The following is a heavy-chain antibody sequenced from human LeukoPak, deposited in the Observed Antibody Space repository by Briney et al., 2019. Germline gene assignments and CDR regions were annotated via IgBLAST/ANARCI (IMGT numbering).Heavy chain of an antibody. V-gene: IGHV3-15*01. J-gene: IGHJ4*02. CDR1: GFTFSNAW. D-gene: IGHD3-9*01. CDR2: IKSKTDGGTT. Sequence: GGSLRLSCAASGFTFSNAWMSWVRQAPGKGLEWVGRIKSKTDGGTTDYAAPVKGRFTISRDDSKNTLYLQMNSLKTEDTAVYYCGDILTGYWYGYWGQGTLVTVSS. CDR3: GDILTGYWYGY.